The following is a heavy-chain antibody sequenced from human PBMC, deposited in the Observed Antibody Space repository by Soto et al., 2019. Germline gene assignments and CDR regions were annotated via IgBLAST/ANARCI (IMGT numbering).Heavy chain of an antibody. CDR3: ASHRTVTTFLHSYFDY. Sequence: SETLSLTCAVYGGSFSGYYWSWIRQPPGKGLEWIGYIYYSGSTNYNPSLKSRVTISVDTSKNQFSLKLSSVTAADTAVYYCASHRTVTTFLHSYFDYWGQGTLVTV. CDR1: GGSFSGYY. V-gene: IGHV4-34*09. CDR2: IYYSGST. J-gene: IGHJ4*02. D-gene: IGHD4-17*01.